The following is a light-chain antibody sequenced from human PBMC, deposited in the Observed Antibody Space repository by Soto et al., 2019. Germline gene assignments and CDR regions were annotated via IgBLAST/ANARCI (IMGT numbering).Light chain of an antibody. CDR2: DAS. V-gene: IGKV1-33*01. CDR1: QDISNF. CDR3: QQYENLPLT. J-gene: IGKJ4*01. Sequence: DIQMTQSPSSLSASVGDRVTITCQASQDISNFLNWYQQTPGKAPKLVIYDASTLQTGVPSRFRGSGSGTDFTFTIASLQPEDFRTYFCQQYENLPLTFGGGTTVEIK.